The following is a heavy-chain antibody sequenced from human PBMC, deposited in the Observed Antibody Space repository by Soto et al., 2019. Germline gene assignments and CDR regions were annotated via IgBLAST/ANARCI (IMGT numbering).Heavy chain of an antibody. CDR1: GFTFSSYG. CDR2: ISYDGSNK. CDR3: AKDLLPYCSGGSCYSGLDP. V-gene: IGHV3-30*18. J-gene: IGHJ5*02. D-gene: IGHD2-15*01. Sequence: PGGSLRLSCAASGFTFSSYGMHWVRQAPGKGLEWVAVISYDGSNKYYADSVKGRFTISRDNSKNTLYLQMNSLRAEDTAVYYCAKDLLPYCSGGSCYSGLDPWGQGTLVTVS.